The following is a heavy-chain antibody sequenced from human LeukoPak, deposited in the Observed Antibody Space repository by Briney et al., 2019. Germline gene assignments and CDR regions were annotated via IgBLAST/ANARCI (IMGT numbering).Heavy chain of an antibody. Sequence: GGSLRLSCAASEFTFSSYVMSWVRQAPGKGLEWVSGISGTGDSTYYADSVKGRCTISRDNSKNTLYLQMNSLRAEDTAVYYCARHLSYFDYWGQGTLVTVSS. D-gene: IGHD5/OR15-5a*01. CDR2: ISGTGDST. CDR1: EFTFSSYV. CDR3: ARHLSYFDY. J-gene: IGHJ4*02. V-gene: IGHV3-23*01.